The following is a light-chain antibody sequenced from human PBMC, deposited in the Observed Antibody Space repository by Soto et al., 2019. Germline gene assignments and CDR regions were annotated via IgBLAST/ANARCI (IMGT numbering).Light chain of an antibody. Sequence: EIVMTQSPAALSVSLGERATLSCRASESVRTNLAWYQQKPGQAPRLLIYGASSRASGISARFSGSGSVTEFTLTISSLQPEDSAIYYCQQYKNWPPVTFGQGTRLEIK. CDR2: GAS. CDR1: ESVRTN. J-gene: IGKJ5*01. CDR3: QQYKNWPPVT. V-gene: IGKV3-15*01.